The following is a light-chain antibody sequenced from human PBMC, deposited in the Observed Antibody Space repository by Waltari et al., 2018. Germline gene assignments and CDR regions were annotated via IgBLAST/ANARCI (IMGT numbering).Light chain of an antibody. V-gene: IGKV2-30*01. CDR2: KVS. J-gene: IGKJ2*01. CDR1: QSLVYRDGNTY. CDR3: MQGTHMYT. Sequence: DVVMTQSPLSLPVTLGQPASISCRSSQSLVYRDGNTYLNWVQQRPGQSPTRLIYKVSNRESGVPGRFSGSGSGTDFTLKISRVEAEDVGVYYCMQGTHMYTFGQGTKLEIK.